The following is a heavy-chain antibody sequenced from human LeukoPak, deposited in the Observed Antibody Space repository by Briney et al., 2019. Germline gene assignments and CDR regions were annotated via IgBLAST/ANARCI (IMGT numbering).Heavy chain of an antibody. V-gene: IGHV3-21*01. CDR3: ARAFTYCDILTGYYDEVFDY. D-gene: IGHD3-9*01. Sequence: AGGSLRLSCAASGFTFSSYSMNWVRQAPGKGLEWVSSISSSSSYIYYADSVKGRFTISRDNAKNSLYLQMNSLRAEDTAVYYCARAFTYCDILTGYYDEVFDYWGQGTLVTVSS. J-gene: IGHJ4*02. CDR1: GFTFSSYS. CDR2: ISSSSSYI.